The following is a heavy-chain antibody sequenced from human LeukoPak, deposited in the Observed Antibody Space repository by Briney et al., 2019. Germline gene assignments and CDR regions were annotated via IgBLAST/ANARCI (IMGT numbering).Heavy chain of an antibody. CDR3: ARKIFGPGSYPDF. J-gene: IGHJ4*02. V-gene: IGHV3-33*01. CDR1: GFAFNTYA. Sequence: GRSLRLSCAASGFAFNTYAMHWVRQAPGQGLEWVALIWHDGSHKFYSNSVRGQFAISRDNSKNTVSLQMNNLRPEDTAVYYCARKIFGPGSYPDFWGQGTLFTVSS. D-gene: IGHD3-10*01. CDR2: IWHDGSHK.